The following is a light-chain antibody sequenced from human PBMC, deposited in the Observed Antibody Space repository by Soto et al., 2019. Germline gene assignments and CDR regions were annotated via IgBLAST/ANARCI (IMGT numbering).Light chain of an antibody. V-gene: IGKV3-15*01. CDR1: QSVSSN. J-gene: IGKJ5*01. CDR3: QQYGSSRIT. Sequence: EIVMTQSPATLSVSPGERATLSFGASQSVSSNLAWYQQKPGQAPRLLIQRASTRATGIPARFSGSGSGTEFTLTISRLEPEDFAVYYCQQYGSSRITFGQGTRLEIK. CDR2: RAS.